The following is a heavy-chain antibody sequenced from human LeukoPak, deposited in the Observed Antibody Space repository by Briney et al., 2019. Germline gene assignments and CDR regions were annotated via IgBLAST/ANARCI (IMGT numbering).Heavy chain of an antibody. CDR3: ARGISFFGVVTHYFDY. D-gene: IGHD3-3*01. J-gene: IGHJ4*02. Sequence: ASVKVSCEASGGTFSSYTISWVRQAPGQGLEWMGRIIPILGIANYAQKFQGRVTITADKSTSTAYMELSSLRSEDTAVYYCARGISFFGVVTHYFDYWGQGTLVTVSS. CDR2: IIPILGIA. CDR1: GGTFSSYT. V-gene: IGHV1-69*02.